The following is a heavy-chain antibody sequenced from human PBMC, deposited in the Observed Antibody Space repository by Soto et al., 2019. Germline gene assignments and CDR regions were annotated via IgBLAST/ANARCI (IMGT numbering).Heavy chain of an antibody. Sequence: ASVKVSCKASGYTFTSYYMHWVRQAPGQGLEWMGIINPSGGSTSYAQKFQGRVTMTRDTSTSTVYMELSSLRSEDTAVYYCARDVFLPVAVAGWGSHDAFDIWGQGTMVTVSS. CDR3: ARDVFLPVAVAGWGSHDAFDI. CDR2: INPSGGST. V-gene: IGHV1-46*01. CDR1: GYTFTSYY. D-gene: IGHD6-19*01. J-gene: IGHJ3*02.